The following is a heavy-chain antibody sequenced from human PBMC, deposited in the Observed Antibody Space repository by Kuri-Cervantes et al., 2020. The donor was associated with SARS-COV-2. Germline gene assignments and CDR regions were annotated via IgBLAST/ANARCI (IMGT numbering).Heavy chain of an antibody. J-gene: IGHJ2*01. CDR2: IYHSGST. Sequence: SETLSLTCTVSGGSISSGSYYWGWIRQPPGKGLEWIGSIYHSGSTYYNPSLKSRVTISVDTSKNQFSLKLSSVTAADTAVYYCARRTVGHFDLWGRGTLVTVSS. CDR3: ARRTVGHFDL. CDR1: GGSISSGSYY. D-gene: IGHD3-16*01. V-gene: IGHV4-39*07.